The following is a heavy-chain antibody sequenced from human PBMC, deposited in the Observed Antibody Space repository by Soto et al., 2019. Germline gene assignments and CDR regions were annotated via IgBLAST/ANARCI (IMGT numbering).Heavy chain of an antibody. CDR1: GFTVSNNY. D-gene: IGHD3-16*01. Sequence: PGGSLRLSCAASGFTVSNNYMTWFRQAPGKGLEWVAVIQDGGSISYADSVSDRFTISRDNSKNTVFLEINNLRPEDTAVYFCARGEGSGSNALGHWGQGTLVTVSS. V-gene: IGHV3-66*01. CDR2: IQDGGSI. J-gene: IGHJ4*02. CDR3: ARGEGSGSNALGH.